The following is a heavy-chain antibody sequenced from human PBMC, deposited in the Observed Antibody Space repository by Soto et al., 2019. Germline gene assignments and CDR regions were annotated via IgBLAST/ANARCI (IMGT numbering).Heavy chain of an antibody. CDR2: IYYSGST. J-gene: IGHJ5*02. Sequence: QVQLQESGPGLVKPSQTLSLTCTVSGGSISSGDYYWSWIRQPPGKGLEWIGYIYYSGSTYYKPALQSRVTISGDTSKNQSSLKLSSVTAADTAVYYCARAKGLLTVTTAWFDPWGQGTLVTVSS. V-gene: IGHV4-30-4*01. CDR1: GGSISSGDYY. CDR3: ARAKGLLTVTTAWFDP. D-gene: IGHD4-17*01.